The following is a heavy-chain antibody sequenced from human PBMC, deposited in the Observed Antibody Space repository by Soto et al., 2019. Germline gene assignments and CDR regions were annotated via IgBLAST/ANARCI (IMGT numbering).Heavy chain of an antibody. V-gene: IGHV4-34*01. D-gene: IGHD2-15*01. CDR3: ARGFAVRYCGGGSCYRRPFDY. J-gene: IGHJ4*02. Sequence: SETLSLTCAVYGGSFSGYYWSWIRQPPGKGLEWIGEINHSGSTNYNPSLKSRVTISVDTSKNQFSLKLSSVTAADTAVYYCARGFAVRYCGGGSCYRRPFDYWGQGTLVTVSS. CDR1: GGSFSGYY. CDR2: INHSGST.